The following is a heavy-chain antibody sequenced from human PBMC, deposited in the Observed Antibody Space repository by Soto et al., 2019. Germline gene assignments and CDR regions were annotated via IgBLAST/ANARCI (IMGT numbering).Heavy chain of an antibody. Sequence: GGSLRLSCAASGFIFSNFGMHWVRQAPGKGLEWVAVIWYDGSNEYYADSVKGRFTISKDNSKSTLYLQMNSLRAEDTAVYYCARDDIPGIAVSTYGMDVWGQGTTVTVSS. V-gene: IGHV3-33*01. CDR2: IWYDGSNE. J-gene: IGHJ6*02. CDR1: GFIFSNFG. D-gene: IGHD6-19*01. CDR3: ARDDIPGIAVSTYGMDV.